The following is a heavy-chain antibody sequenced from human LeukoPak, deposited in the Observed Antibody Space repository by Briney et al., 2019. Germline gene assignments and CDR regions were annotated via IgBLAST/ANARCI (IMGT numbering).Heavy chain of an antibody. CDR1: GGSISSYY. Sequence: SETLSLTCTVSGGSISSYYWSWIRQPPGKGLEWIGEINHSGSTNYNPSLKSRVTISVDTSKNQFSLKLSSVTAADTAVYYCARHVGVTYNWFDPWGQGTLVTVSS. J-gene: IGHJ5*02. V-gene: IGHV4-34*01. D-gene: IGHD3-3*01. CDR2: INHSGST. CDR3: ARHVGVTYNWFDP.